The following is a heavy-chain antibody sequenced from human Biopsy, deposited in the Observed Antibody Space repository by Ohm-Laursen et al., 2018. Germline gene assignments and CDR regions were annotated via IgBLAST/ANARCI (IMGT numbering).Heavy chain of an antibody. V-gene: IGHV4-39*01. CDR3: ARHPTGFWFDP. CDR2: IFYGGIT. CDR1: GGSICSETNY. J-gene: IGHJ5*02. Sequence: GTLSLTCAVSGGSICSETNYWGWIRQPPGKGLEWIGSIFYGGITYYNPSLKSRVTISVDTSKNQFSLNLSSVTGADTAVYYCARHPTGFWFDPWGQGTLVTVSS.